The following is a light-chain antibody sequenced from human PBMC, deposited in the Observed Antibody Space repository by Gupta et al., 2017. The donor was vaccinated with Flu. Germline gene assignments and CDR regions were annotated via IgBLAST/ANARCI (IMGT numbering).Light chain of an antibody. CDR2: DTS. CDR3: QQYDNLPLT. Sequence: DVQMTPPSSSLSSSVGDRVTITCQASQDISNYLNWYQQKPGKAPKLLIYDTSNMETGIPSRFSGSGSGTDFTLTISSLQPEDIAIYYCQQYDNLPLTFGGGTKVEIK. CDR1: QDISNY. V-gene: IGKV1-33*01. J-gene: IGKJ4*01.